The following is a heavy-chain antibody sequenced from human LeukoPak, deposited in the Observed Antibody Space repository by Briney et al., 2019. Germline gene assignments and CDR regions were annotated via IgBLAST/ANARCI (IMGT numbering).Heavy chain of an antibody. CDR1: GYSISSGYY. CDR2: MYHSGNT. V-gene: IGHV4-38-2*01. CDR3: ARLDTIFGVVSDY. Sequence: PSETLSLTCAVSGYSISSGYYWGWIRQPPGKGLEWIGSMYHSGNTYYNPSLKSRVTISVDRSKNQFSLKLSSVTAADTAVYYCARLDTIFGVVSDYWGQGTLGTVSS. D-gene: IGHD3-3*01. J-gene: IGHJ4*02.